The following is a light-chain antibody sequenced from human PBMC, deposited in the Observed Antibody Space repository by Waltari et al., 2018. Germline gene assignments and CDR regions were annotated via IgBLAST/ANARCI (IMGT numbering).Light chain of an antibody. CDR3: QQYISYSRT. Sequence: DIQLTQSPSTLSASVGDRVTITCRASQSISSWFAWYQQKTRKAPKLLIYKASSLESEVPSRFSGSGSGTEFTLTINSLQPDDFATYYCQQYISYSRTFGEGTKVEIK. V-gene: IGKV1-5*03. J-gene: IGKJ1*01. CDR2: KAS. CDR1: QSISSW.